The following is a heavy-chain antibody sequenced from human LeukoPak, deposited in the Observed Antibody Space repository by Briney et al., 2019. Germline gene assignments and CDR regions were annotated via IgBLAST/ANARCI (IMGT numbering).Heavy chain of an antibody. J-gene: IGHJ4*02. CDR3: ARGDYDFWSGYPIFYFDY. D-gene: IGHD3-3*01. Sequence: GTSVKVSSKASGYTFTGYYMHWVRQAPGQGLEWVGWINPNSGGTNYAQKFQGRVTMTRDTSISTAYMELSRLRSDDTAVYYCARGDYDFWSGYPIFYFDYWGQGTLVTVSS. CDR2: INPNSGGT. CDR1: GYTFTGYY. V-gene: IGHV1-2*02.